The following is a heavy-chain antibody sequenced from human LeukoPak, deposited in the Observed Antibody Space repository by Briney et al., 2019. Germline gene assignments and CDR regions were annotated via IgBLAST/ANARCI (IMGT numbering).Heavy chain of an antibody. CDR1: GFTFSSYW. Sequence: PGGSLRLSCAASGFTFSSYWMSWVRQAPGKGLEWVSYISSSGSTIYYADSVKGRFTISRDNAKNSLYLQMNSLRAEDTAVYYCARESGAVATIYYYYYMDVWGKGTTVTISS. CDR2: ISSSGSTI. J-gene: IGHJ6*03. D-gene: IGHD5-12*01. CDR3: ARESGAVATIYYYYYMDV. V-gene: IGHV3-48*04.